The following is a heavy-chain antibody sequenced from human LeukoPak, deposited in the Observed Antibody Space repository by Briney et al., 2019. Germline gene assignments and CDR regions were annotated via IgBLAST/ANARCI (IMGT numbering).Heavy chain of an antibody. CDR2: ISWNSGSI. J-gene: IGHJ4*02. CDR1: GFTFDDYA. V-gene: IGHV3-9*01. D-gene: IGHD3-10*01. CDR3: AKSFYGSYYFDY. Sequence: GRSLRLSCAASGFTFDDYAMHWVRQAPGKGLEWVSGISWNSGSISYADSVKGRFTIYRDNAKNSLYLQMNSLRAEDTALYYCAKSFYGSYYFDYWGQGTLVTVSS.